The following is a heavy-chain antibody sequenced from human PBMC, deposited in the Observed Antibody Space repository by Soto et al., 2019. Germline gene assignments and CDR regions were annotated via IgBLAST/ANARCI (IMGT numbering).Heavy chain of an antibody. CDR2: ISGSGGST. V-gene: IGHV3-23*01. CDR3: AYLRGFTGYPGD. D-gene: IGHD3-16*01. CDR1: GFTFSSYA. Sequence: QPGGSLRLSCAASGFTFSSYAMSWVRQAPGKGLEWVSAISGSGGSTYYADSVKGRFTISRDNSKNTLYLQMNSLRAEDTAVYYCAYLRGFTGYPGDWGQGTLVTVSS. J-gene: IGHJ4*02.